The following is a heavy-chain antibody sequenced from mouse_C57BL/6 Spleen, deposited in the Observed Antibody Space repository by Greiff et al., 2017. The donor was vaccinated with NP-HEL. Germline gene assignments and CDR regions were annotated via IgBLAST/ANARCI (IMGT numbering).Heavy chain of an antibody. V-gene: IGHV1-82*01. CDR3: ARAYYSSYDLDY. CDR1: GYAFSSSW. CDR2: IYPGDGDT. D-gene: IGHD2-12*01. J-gene: IGHJ2*01. Sequence: QVQLQQSGPELVKPGASVTISCKASGYAFSSSWMNWVKQRPGKGLEWIGRIYPGDGDTNYNGKFKGKATLTADKSSSTAYMQLSSLTSEDSAVYFCARAYYSSYDLDYWGKGTTLTVSS.